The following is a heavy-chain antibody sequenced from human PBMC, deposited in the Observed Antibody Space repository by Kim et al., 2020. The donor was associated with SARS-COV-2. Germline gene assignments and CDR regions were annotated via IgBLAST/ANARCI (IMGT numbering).Heavy chain of an antibody. Sequence: SVKVSCKASGDTFSDYAITWVRHVPGQGLEWMGGLIPIFGTAKYAQKFEGRVTITADESSSTVSMDLRSLTSEDTAMYFCTSNAIRYCNGGHCPFDYWGQGTLVTVSS. CDR1: GDTFSDYA. CDR2: LIPIFGTA. V-gene: IGHV1-69*13. J-gene: IGHJ4*02. CDR3: TSNAIRYCNGGHCPFDY. D-gene: IGHD2-15*01.